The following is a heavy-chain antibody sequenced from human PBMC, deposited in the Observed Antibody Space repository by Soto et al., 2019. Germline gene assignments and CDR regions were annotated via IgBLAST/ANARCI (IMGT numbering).Heavy chain of an antibody. CDR3: TSRWFGELDY. Sequence: EVQLVESGGGLVQPGGSLRLSCAASGFTISDHYMDWVRQAPGKGLEWVGRTRNKSQSYITEYAPSVKGRFTISRDDSKNSMYLQMNSLKSEDTAVYYCTSRWFGELDYWGQGTLVTVSS. J-gene: IGHJ4*02. CDR2: TRNKSQSYIT. CDR1: GFTISDHY. V-gene: IGHV3-72*01. D-gene: IGHD3-10*01.